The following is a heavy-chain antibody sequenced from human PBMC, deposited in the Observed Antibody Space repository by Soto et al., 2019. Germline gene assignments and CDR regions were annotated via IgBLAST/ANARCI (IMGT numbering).Heavy chain of an antibody. V-gene: IGHV4-4*07. Sequence: QVQLQESGPGLVKPSETLSLTCSVSGASISNYYWIWIRQPAGKGLEWIGSVYASGSTNYSPSLKRRVTRSVDTSENQFSLQLSSVTAADTAVYYCARGMSGYDYIMDNWGQGTLVTVSS. CDR2: VYASGST. J-gene: IGHJ4*02. CDR3: ARGMSGYDYIMDN. D-gene: IGHD5-12*01. CDR1: GASISNYY.